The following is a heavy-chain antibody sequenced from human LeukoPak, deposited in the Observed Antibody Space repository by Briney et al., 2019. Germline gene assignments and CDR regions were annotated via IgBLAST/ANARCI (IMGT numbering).Heavy chain of an antibody. CDR2: IYYSGST. V-gene: IGHV4-59*08. Sequence: PSETLSLACTVSGGSISSYYWSWIRQPPGKGLEWIGYIYYSGSTNYNPSLKSRVTISVDTSKNQFSLKLSSVTAADTAVYYCASLRYYDSSGYYYVQYFQHWGQGTLVTVSS. J-gene: IGHJ1*01. CDR3: ASLRYYDSSGYYYVQYFQH. D-gene: IGHD3-22*01. CDR1: GGSISSYY.